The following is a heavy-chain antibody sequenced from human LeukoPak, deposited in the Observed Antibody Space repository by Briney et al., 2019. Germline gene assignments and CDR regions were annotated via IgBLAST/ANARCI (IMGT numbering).Heavy chain of an antibody. Sequence: PSETLSLTCTVSGDSINSGGYHWSWIRQPPGKGLEWIGYIYYSGSIYSNPSLKSRVSISVDTSKNEFSLKLSSVTAADTAVYYCARDGQNYDNSGAYAFDIWGQGTMVTVSS. V-gene: IGHV4-31*03. J-gene: IGHJ3*02. CDR2: IYYSGSI. D-gene: IGHD3-22*01. CDR1: GDSINSGGYH. CDR3: ARDGQNYDNSGAYAFDI.